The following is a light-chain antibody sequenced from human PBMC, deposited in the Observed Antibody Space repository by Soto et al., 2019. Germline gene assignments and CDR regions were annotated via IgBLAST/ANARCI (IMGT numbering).Light chain of an antibody. CDR2: HVT. Sequence: QSVVTHPASVSGSPGQSITISCTGTSIDIGHYDYVSWYQQHPGKAPKLMIYHVTYRPSGVSNRYSGSKSGHSASLTISGLQADDEADYYCCSLTTSHTYVFGSGTKVTVL. CDR1: SIDIGHYDY. V-gene: IGLV2-14*03. CDR3: CSLTTSHTYV. J-gene: IGLJ1*01.